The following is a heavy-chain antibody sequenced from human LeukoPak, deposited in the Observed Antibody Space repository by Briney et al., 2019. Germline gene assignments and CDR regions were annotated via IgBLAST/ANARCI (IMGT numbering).Heavy chain of an antibody. D-gene: IGHD3-10*01. CDR2: IRYDGGNK. CDR1: GFTFSSYG. J-gene: IGHJ5*02. CDR3: AKDVGSGLDP. Sequence: GGSLRLSCAASGFTFSSYGMHWVRQAPGKGLEWVAFIRYDGGNKYYADSVKGRFTISRDNSKNTLYLQMNSLRAEDTAVYYCAKDVGSGLDPWGQGTLVTVSS. V-gene: IGHV3-30*02.